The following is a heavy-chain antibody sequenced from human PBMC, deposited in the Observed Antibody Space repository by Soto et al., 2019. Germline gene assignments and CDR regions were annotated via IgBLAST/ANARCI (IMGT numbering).Heavy chain of an antibody. J-gene: IGHJ6*02. CDR2: IIPLFGTT. CDR3: AAELGFGKLSVV. D-gene: IGHD3-10*01. CDR1: GDTFKNCV. V-gene: IGHV1-69*01. Sequence: QVQVVQSGVEVRRPGSSVKVSCKASGDTFKNCVISWVRQAPGQGLEWMGGIIPLFGTTDFAQRFQGRLTITTDESTTTAYMALSMLRSEDTATYYCAAELGFGKLSVVWGQGTTVIVSS.